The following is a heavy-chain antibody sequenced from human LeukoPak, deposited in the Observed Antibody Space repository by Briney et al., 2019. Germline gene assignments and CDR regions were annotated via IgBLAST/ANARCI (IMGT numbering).Heavy chain of an antibody. CDR2: IKQNGSEK. V-gene: IGHV3-7*01. D-gene: IGHD2-2*01. CDR3: ARGPLGYCSSTSCFTTEFDP. J-gene: IGHJ5*02. CDR1: RFTFSSHL. Sequence: PPRGAPRLSRAAPRFTFSSHLVSSVRQAPGEGPEWGAHIKQNGSEKYYVDSVKGRFTISRDNAKNSLYLQMNSLRAEDTAVYYCARGPLGYCSSTSCFTTEFDPWGQGTLVTVSS.